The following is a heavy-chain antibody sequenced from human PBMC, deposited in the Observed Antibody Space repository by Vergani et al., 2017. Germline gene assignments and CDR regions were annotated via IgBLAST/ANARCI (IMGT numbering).Heavy chain of an antibody. CDR1: GGSISSYY. CDR3: ARDHYYHSNYYYYYXMDV. V-gene: IGHV4-59*01. J-gene: IGHJ6*03. Sequence: QVQLQESGPGLVKPSETLSLTCTVSGGSISSYYWSWIRQPPGKGLEWIGYIYYSGSTNYNPSLKSRVTISVDTSKNQFSLKLSSVTAADTAVYYCARDHYYHSNYYYYYXMDVWGKGTTVTVSS. D-gene: IGHD3-22*01. CDR2: IYYSGST.